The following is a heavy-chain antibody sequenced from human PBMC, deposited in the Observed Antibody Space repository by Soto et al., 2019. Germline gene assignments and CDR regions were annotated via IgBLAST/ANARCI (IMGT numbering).Heavy chain of an antibody. Sequence: PSETLSLTCTVSGGSISSGGYYWSWIRQHPGKGLEWIGYIYYSGSTYYNPSLKCRVTISVDTSKNQFSLKLSSVTAADTAVYYCARSGYSYGPNPLLYWGQGTLVTVSS. CDR2: IYYSGST. J-gene: IGHJ4*02. D-gene: IGHD5-18*01. CDR1: GGSISSGGYY. V-gene: IGHV4-31*03. CDR3: ARSGYSYGPNPLLY.